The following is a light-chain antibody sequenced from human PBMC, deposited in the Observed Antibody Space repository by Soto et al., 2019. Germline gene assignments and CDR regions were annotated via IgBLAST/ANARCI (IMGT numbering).Light chain of an antibody. J-gene: IGLJ2*01. Sequence: QSALTHPASVSGSPGQSITISCTGTISDVGGYNYVSWYQHHPGKAPNLIIYEVFNRPSGVSNRFSGSRSGNTASLTISGLQAEDEGDYYCTSYASTTTHVVFGGGTKLTVL. CDR1: ISDVGGYNY. V-gene: IGLV2-14*01. CDR2: EVF. CDR3: TSYASTTTHVV.